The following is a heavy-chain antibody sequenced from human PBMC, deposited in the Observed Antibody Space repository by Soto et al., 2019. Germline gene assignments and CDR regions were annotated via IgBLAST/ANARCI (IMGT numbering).Heavy chain of an antibody. J-gene: IGHJ3*01. Sequence: QVQLVESGGGVVQPGRSLRLSCAASGFTFSSYGMHWVRQAPGKGLEWVAVIWYDGSNKYYADSVKGRFTISRDNSKNPLHLPMNSQRAEDRPVYYCARDRQQLVASDAFDLWGQGTMVTVSS. CDR2: IWYDGSNK. CDR1: GFTFSSYG. CDR3: ARDRQQLVASDAFDL. V-gene: IGHV3-33*01. D-gene: IGHD6-13*01.